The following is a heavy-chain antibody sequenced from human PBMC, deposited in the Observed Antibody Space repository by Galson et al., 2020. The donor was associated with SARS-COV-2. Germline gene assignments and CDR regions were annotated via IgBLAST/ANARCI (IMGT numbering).Heavy chain of an antibody. CDR3: TTGSSWDY. CDR1: GFTFSNAW. J-gene: IGHJ4*02. Sequence: TGGSLRLSCAASGFTFSNAWMTWVRQAPGKGLEWVGLIKSKTDGGTTDYAAPVKGRFAISRDDSKDTLFLQMNSLKTEDTAVYCCTTGSSWDYWGQGTLVTVSS. V-gene: IGHV3-15*01. CDR2: IKSKTDGGTT.